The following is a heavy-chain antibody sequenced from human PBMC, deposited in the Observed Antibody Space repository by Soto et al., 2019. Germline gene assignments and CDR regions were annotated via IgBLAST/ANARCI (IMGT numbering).Heavy chain of an antibody. CDR1: GFTFRSYG. Sequence: PGGSLRLSCAASGFTFRSYGMHWVRQAPGKGLEWVAVIWYDGSTKYYADAVKGRFTISRDNSKNTLFLQMNSLRAEDTAVYYCARVRGSSSYYLPDFDYWGQGALVTVSS. D-gene: IGHD6-13*01. J-gene: IGHJ4*02. V-gene: IGHV3-33*01. CDR3: ARVRGSSSYYLPDFDY. CDR2: IWYDGSTK.